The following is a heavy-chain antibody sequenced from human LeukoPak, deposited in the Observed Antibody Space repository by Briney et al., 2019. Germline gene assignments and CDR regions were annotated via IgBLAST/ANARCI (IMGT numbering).Heavy chain of an antibody. Sequence: SSETLSLTCTVSGGSISSYYWSWIRQPPGKGLEWIGYISYSVSTNYNPSLKSRVTISVDTSKNQFSLKLSSVTAADTAVYYCANYYDRSGFDYWGQGALVTVSS. V-gene: IGHV4-59*01. CDR3: ANYYDRSGFDY. CDR1: GGSISSYY. J-gene: IGHJ4*02. CDR2: ISYSVST. D-gene: IGHD3-22*01.